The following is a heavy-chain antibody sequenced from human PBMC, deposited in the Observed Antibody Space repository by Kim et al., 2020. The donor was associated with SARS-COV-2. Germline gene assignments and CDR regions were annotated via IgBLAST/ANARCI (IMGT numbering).Heavy chain of an antibody. CDR3: ARVYCSGGSCYYFDY. V-gene: IGHV4-59*01. D-gene: IGHD2-15*01. J-gene: IGHJ4*02. CDR1: GCSISSYY. Sequence: SETLSLTCTVSGCSISSYYWSWIRQPPGKGLEWIGYIYYSGSTNYNPSLKCRVTISVDTSKNQFSLKLSSVTAADTAVYYCARVYCSGGSCYYFDYWGQGTLVTVSS. CDR2: IYYSGST.